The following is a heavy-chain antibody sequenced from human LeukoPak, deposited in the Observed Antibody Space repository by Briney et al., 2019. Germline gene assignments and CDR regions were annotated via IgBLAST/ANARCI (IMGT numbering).Heavy chain of an antibody. CDR2: IGGSGSTI. CDR3: ARGITCDF. V-gene: IGHV3-48*03. Sequence: GGSLRLSCAASGFTFSSYEMNWVRQAPGKGLEWVSYIGGSGSTIYYANSLKGRFTISRDNAKNSLYLQLNSLSAEDTAVYYCARGITCDFWGQGNLVTVSS. D-gene: IGHD5-24*01. J-gene: IGHJ4*02. CDR1: GFTFSSYE.